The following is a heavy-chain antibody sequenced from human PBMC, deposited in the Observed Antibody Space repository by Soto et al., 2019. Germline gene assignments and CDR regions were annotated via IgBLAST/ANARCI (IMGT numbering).Heavy chain of an antibody. J-gene: IGHJ4*02. CDR1: NGSISNYS. Sequence: SETLSLTCSVSNGSISNYSWHWIRQPPGKGLEWIGFIYYSGYTDYNPSLESRVSISVDTSSDRVSLRLNSVTAADTAVYYCARGTTYHDKFVYWGQGALVTVSS. CDR2: IYYSGYT. CDR3: ARGTTYHDKFVY. D-gene: IGHD3-9*01. V-gene: IGHV4-59*01.